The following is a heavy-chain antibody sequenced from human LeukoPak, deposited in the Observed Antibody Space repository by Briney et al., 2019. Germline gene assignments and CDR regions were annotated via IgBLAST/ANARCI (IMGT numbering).Heavy chain of an antibody. CDR3: ARGHPYIVVVIAISGYYFDY. CDR2: ISAYNGNT. D-gene: IGHD2-21*01. CDR1: GYTFTSYG. J-gene: IGHJ4*02. V-gene: IGHV1-18*01. Sequence: EASVKVSCKASGYTFTSYGISWVRQAPGQGLEWMGWISAYNGNTNYAQKLQGRVTMTTDTSTSTAYMELRSLRSDDTAVYYCARGHPYIVVVIAISGYYFDYWGQGTLVTVSS.